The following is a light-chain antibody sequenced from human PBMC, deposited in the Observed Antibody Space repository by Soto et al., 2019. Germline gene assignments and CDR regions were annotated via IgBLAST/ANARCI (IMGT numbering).Light chain of an antibody. CDR3: QQYGTSPT. CDR2: GTS. J-gene: IGKJ1*01. V-gene: IGKV3-20*01. CDR1: QIVATTY. Sequence: ENVLTQSPGSLSLSPGERATLSCRASQIVATTYLAWYQQKPGQAPRLLIYGTSNRATGIPDRFSGSGSVTDFTLTISRVEPEDFAVYYCQQYGTSPTFGQGTKVEIK.